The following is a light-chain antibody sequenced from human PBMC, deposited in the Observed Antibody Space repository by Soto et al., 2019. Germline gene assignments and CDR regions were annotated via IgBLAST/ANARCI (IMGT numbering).Light chain of an antibody. J-gene: IGKJ5*01. V-gene: IGKV3-11*01. CDR3: QQRSSWPPST. CDR2: DAS. CDR1: QSVSSY. Sequence: EILLTQSPATLSWAPGERATLSCSASQSVSSYFSWYQQKPAHAPTLLLSDASTSATAIPARFSGSGSWTAFTLPISSLEPEDFAVYYCQQRSSWPPSTFGQGTRVEIK.